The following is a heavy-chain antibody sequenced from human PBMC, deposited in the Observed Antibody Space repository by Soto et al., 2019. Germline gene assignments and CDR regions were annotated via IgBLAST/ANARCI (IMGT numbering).Heavy chain of an antibody. D-gene: IGHD4-17*01. CDR3: ARGMTTVTTLDY. CDR2: IYHSGST. J-gene: IGHJ4*02. Sequence: SETLSLTCAVSGGSISSGGYSWTWIRQPPGKGLEWIGYIYHSGSTYYNPSLKSQVTISVDRSKNQFSLKLSSVTAADTAVYYCARGMTTVTTLDYWGQGTLVTVSS. V-gene: IGHV4-30-2*01. CDR1: GGSISSGGYS.